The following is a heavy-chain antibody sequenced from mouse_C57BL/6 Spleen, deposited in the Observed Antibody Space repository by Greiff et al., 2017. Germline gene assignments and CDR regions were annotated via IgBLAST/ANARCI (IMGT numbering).Heavy chain of an antibody. D-gene: IGHD1-1*01. CDR2: ISDGGSYT. J-gene: IGHJ2*01. CDR3: AREGYYGSSPYYFDY. V-gene: IGHV5-4*01. CDR1: GFTFSSYA. Sequence: EVKLVESGGGLVKPGGSLKLSCAASGFTFSSYAMSWVRQTPEKRLEWVATISDGGSYTYYPENVQGRFTISRDNAKNNIYLQMSHLKSEDTAMYYCAREGYYGSSPYYFDYWGQGTTLTVSS.